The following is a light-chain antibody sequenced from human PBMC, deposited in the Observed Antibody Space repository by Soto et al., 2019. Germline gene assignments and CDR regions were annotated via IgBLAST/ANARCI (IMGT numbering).Light chain of an antibody. Sequence: DIQVTQSPSSLSASVGDRVTITCRASQSIGTYLNWYHQKPGKAPKLLIYAASSLQSGVPSRFSGSGSGTDFTLTISSLQPEDFATYYCQQSYSTPLTFGGGTKVDIK. CDR1: QSIGTY. CDR3: QQSYSTPLT. CDR2: AAS. V-gene: IGKV1-39*01. J-gene: IGKJ4*01.